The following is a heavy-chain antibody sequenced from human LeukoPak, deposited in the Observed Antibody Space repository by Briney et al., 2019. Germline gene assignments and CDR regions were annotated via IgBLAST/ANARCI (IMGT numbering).Heavy chain of an antibody. CDR3: ARDFDYGDYIDF. CDR2: ISSGGITI. V-gene: IGHV3-48*04. CDR1: GFTFSTYT. D-gene: IGHD4-17*01. J-gene: IGHJ4*02. Sequence: GGSLRLSCAASGFTFSTYTFNWVRQAPGKGLEWLSYISSGGITIFYADSVKGRFTISRDNAKNSLYLHMNSLKAEDTAVYYCARDFDYGDYIDFWGQGTLVTVSS.